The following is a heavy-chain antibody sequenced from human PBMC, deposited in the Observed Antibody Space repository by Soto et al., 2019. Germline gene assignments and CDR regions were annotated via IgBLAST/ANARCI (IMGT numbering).Heavy chain of an antibody. V-gene: IGHV4-39*07. CDR1: GGSISSSSYY. CDR2: IYYSGST. D-gene: IGHD3-9*01. CDR3: ARGSAVYLMAFY. Sequence: TSETLSLTCTVSGGSISSSSYYWGWIRQPPGKGLEWIGSIYYSGSTNYNPSLKSRVTISVDTSKNQFSLKLSSVTAADTAVYYCARGSAVYLMAFYWGQGTLVTVSS. J-gene: IGHJ4*02.